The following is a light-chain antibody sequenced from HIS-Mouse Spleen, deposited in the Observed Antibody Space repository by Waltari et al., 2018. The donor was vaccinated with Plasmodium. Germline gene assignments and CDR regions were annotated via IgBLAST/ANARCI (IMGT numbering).Light chain of an antibody. Sequence: EIVMTQSPATLSVSPGERATLSCRASQSVSSNLAWYQQKPGQAPRLLIEGASTRASGIPARFSGSGSGTEFTLTISSLKSEDFAVYYCQQYNNWSFTFGPGTKVDIK. CDR1: QSVSSN. CDR2: GAS. CDR3: QQYNNWSFT. J-gene: IGKJ3*01. V-gene: IGKV3-15*01.